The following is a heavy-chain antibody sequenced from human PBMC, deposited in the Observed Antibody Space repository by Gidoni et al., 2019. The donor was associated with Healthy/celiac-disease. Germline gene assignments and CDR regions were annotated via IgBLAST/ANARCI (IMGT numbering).Heavy chain of an antibody. V-gene: IGHV4-38-2*01. CDR2: IYHSGST. CDR1: GYPISSGYY. D-gene: IGHD1-26*01. CDR3: ARGSSGSYSAEYFQH. J-gene: IGHJ1*01. Sequence: QVQLQESGPGLVKPSAPLSLTCAVSGYPISSGYYWGWIRQPPGKGLEWIGSIYHSGSTSYNPTLKSRVTISVDTSKNQFSLKLSAVTAADTAVYYCARGSSGSYSAEYFQHWGQGTLVTVSS.